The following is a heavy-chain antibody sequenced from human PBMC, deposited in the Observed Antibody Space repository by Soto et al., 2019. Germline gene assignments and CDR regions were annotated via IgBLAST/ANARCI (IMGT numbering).Heavy chain of an antibody. CDR1: GYTFTGYY. Sequence: ASVKVSCKASGYTFTGYYMHWVRQAPGQGLEWMGWINPNSGGTNYAQKFQGWVTMTRDTSISTAYMELSRLRSDDTAVYYCARGQVVPAATMPSFDYWGQGTLVTVS. D-gene: IGHD2-2*01. V-gene: IGHV1-2*04. J-gene: IGHJ4*02. CDR3: ARGQVVPAATMPSFDY. CDR2: INPNSGGT.